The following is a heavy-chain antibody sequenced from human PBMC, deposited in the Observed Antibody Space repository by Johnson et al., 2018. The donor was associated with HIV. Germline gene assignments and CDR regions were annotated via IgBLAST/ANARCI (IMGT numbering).Heavy chain of an antibody. CDR1: GFTFSTYG. J-gene: IGHJ3*02. D-gene: IGHD6-13*01. CDR3: AKDQWSSSWTNDSIDI. Sequence: QMLLVESGGGLVQHGGSLRLSCAASGFTFSTYGMHWVRQAPGKGLEWVAVMWYDGSNKYYADSVKGRFTISRDNSKNTLYLQMNSLRDEDTAVYYCAKDQWSSSWTNDSIDIWGHGTMVTVSS. CDR2: MWYDGSNK. V-gene: IGHV3-33*06.